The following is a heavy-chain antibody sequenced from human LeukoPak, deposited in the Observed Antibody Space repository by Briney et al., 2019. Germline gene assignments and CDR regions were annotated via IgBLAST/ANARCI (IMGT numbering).Heavy chain of an antibody. V-gene: IGHV3-7*01. CDR2: INRDGGEK. CDR1: GFTFSSYW. J-gene: IGHJ4*02. Sequence: SGGSLRLSCAASGFTFSSYWMSWVRQAPGKGLEWVANINRDGGEKYHVDSVKGRFTISRDNAKNSLYLQMNSLRTEDTAIYYCARAPEGSGSSYYFDYWGQGILVTVS. CDR3: ARAPEGSGSSYYFDY. D-gene: IGHD3-10*01.